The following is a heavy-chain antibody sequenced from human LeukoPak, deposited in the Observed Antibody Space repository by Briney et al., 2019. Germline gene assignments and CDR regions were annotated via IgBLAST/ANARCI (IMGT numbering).Heavy chain of an antibody. J-gene: IGHJ4*02. V-gene: IGHV4-34*01. D-gene: IGHD6-19*01. Sequence: KPSETLSLTCAVYGGSFSGYYWSWIRQPPGKGLEWIGEINHSGSTNYNPSLKSRVTISVDTSKNQFSLKLSSVTAADTAVYYCARQTRVFIAVAEYYFDYWGQGTLVTVSS. CDR3: ARQTRVFIAVAEYYFDY. CDR2: INHSGST. CDR1: GGSFSGYY.